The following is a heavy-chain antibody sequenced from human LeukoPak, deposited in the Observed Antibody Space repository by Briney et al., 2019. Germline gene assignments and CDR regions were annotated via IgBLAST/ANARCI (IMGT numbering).Heavy chain of an antibody. CDR2: INPSGGST. CDR3: ARGSYQLLWARGAYYYCGMDV. V-gene: IGHV1-46*01. Sequence: ASVKVSCKASGYTFTSYYMHWVRQAPGQGLEWMGIINPSGGSTSYAQKFQGRVTMTRDTSTSTVYMELSSLRSEDTAVYYCARGSYQLLWARGAYYYCGMDVWGQGTTVTVSS. CDR1: GYTFTSYY. J-gene: IGHJ6*02. D-gene: IGHD2-2*01.